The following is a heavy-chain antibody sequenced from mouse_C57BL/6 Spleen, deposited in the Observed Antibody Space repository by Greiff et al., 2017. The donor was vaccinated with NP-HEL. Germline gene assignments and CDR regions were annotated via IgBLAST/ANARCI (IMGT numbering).Heavy chain of an antibody. CDR2: IHPNSGST. V-gene: IGHV1-64*01. J-gene: IGHJ3*01. CDR3: ARPYDYDVPFAY. CDR1: GYTFTSYW. Sequence: QVQLQQSGAELVKPGASVKLSCKASGYTFTSYWMHWVKQRPGQGLEWIGMIHPNSGSTNYNEKFKSKATLTVDKSSSTAYMQLSSLTSEDSAVYYCARPYDYDVPFAYWGQGTLVTVSA. D-gene: IGHD2-4*01.